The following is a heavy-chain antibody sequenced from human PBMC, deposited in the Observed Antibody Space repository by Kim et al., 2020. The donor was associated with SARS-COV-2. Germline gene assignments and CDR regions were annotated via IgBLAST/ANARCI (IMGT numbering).Heavy chain of an antibody. J-gene: IGHJ4*02. V-gene: IGHV3-30*01. CDR3: ARPYSSSWYRPFDY. Sequence: AEPGKGRLTITRDNSKNTLYLQMNSLRAEETAVYYCARPYSSSWYRPFDYWGQGTLVTVSS. D-gene: IGHD6-13*01.